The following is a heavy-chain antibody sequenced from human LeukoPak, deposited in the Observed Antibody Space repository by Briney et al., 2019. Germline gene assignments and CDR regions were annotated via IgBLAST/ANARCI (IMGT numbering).Heavy chain of an antibody. CDR2: INPSGGST. Sequence: ASVKVSCKASGYTFTGYYMHWVRQAPGQGLEWMGWINPSGGSTSYAQKFQGRVTMTRDTSTSTVYMELRSLRSDDTAVYYCVRDYSPRLVRGLGGPNKDTQMDVWGKGTTVTVSS. D-gene: IGHD3-10*01. CDR1: GYTFTGYY. J-gene: IGHJ6*04. V-gene: IGHV1-46*01. CDR3: VRDYSPRLVRGLGGPNKDTQMDV.